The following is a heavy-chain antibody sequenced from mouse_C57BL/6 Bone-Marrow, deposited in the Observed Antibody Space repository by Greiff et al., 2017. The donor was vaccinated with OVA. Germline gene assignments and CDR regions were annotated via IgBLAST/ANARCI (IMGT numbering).Heavy chain of an antibody. Sequence: QVQLKESGAELARPGASVKLSCKASGYTFTSYGISWVKQRTGQGLEWIGEIYPRSGNTYYNEKFKGKATLTADKSSSTAYMELRSLTSEDSAVYLCALPYYYGSSPFAYWGQGTLVTVSA. D-gene: IGHD1-1*01. J-gene: IGHJ3*01. CDR3: ALPYYYGSSPFAY. CDR1: GYTFTSYG. CDR2: IYPRSGNT. V-gene: IGHV1-81*01.